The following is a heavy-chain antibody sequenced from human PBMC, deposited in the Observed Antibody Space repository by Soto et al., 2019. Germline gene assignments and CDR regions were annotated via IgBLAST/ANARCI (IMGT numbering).Heavy chain of an antibody. CDR3: AMRASSSLVGYFDY. CDR1: GGTFSSYA. J-gene: IGHJ4*02. CDR2: IIPIFGTA. Sequence: ASVKVSCKASGGTFSSYAISWVRQAPGQGLEWMGGIIPIFGTANYAQKFQGRVTITADKSTSTAYMELSGLRSEDTAVYYCAMRASSSLVGYFDYWGQGTLVTV. V-gene: IGHV1-69*06. D-gene: IGHD6-6*01.